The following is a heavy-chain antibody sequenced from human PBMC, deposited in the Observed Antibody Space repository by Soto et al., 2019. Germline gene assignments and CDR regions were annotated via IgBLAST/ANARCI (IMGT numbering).Heavy chain of an antibody. V-gene: IGHV3-23*01. D-gene: IGHD4-17*01. CDR2: VSGPGGLT. CDR1: GFTFENYA. Sequence: EVQLFESGGGLVQPGGSLTLSCAASGFTFENYAMSWVRQAPGKGLDWVSCVSGPGGLTFYTDSVKGRFTISRDYSKKTLSLQMNSLRADDTGIYYCAKGTVLGDYGAFDYCGQGTLVTVSS. CDR3: AKGTVLGDYGAFDY. J-gene: IGHJ4*02.